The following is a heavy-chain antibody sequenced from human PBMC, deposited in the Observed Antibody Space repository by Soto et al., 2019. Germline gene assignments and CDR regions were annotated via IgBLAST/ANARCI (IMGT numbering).Heavy chain of an antibody. D-gene: IGHD4-17*01. CDR1: GFTFSTYG. J-gene: IGHJ6*02. V-gene: IGHV3-30*18. Sequence: QVQLVESGGGEVQPGRSLTISCAASGFTFSTYGMHWVRQPPGKGLEWVAVISYDGTNKFYSDSVKGRFTISRDNFTNPLALQKNGLGAGDTAVYSCAKDLQSYGDYDFYCSGMDVWGLGTRVTVSS. CDR2: ISYDGTNK. CDR3: AKDLQSYGDYDFYCSGMDV.